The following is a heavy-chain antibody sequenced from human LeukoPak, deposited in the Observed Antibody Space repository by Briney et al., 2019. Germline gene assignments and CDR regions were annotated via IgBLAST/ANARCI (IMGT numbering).Heavy chain of an antibody. CDR1: GFTFNNYW. Sequence: PGGSLRLSCGASGFTFNNYWMHWVRQGPGKGLVWVSRINSDGSSTSYADSVKGRFTISRDNAKKTLYLQMNSLRADDTAVYYCAGQYFGFDYWGQGTLVTVSS. D-gene: IGHD2/OR15-2a*01. J-gene: IGHJ4*02. V-gene: IGHV3-74*01. CDR2: INSDGSST. CDR3: AGQYFGFDY.